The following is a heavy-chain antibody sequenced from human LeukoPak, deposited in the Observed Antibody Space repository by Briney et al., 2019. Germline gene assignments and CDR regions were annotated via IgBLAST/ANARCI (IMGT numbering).Heavy chain of an antibody. CDR3: ARSSGYNCFDP. J-gene: IGHJ5*02. CDR2: IYYSGST. D-gene: IGHD6-25*01. Sequence: SETLSLTCTVSGGSISSSSYYWGWIRQPPGKGLEWIGSIYYSGSTYYNPSLKSRVTISVDTSKNQFSLKLSSVTAADTAVYFCARSSGYNCFDPWGQGTLVTVSS. CDR1: GGSISSSSYY. V-gene: IGHV4-39*07.